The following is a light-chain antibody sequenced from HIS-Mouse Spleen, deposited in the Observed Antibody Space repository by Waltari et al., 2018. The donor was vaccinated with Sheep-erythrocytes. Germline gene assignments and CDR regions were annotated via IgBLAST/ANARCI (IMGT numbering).Light chain of an antibody. CDR3: CSYAGSYNHV. CDR1: SRAVGGYNY. Sequence: QSALTQPRSVSGSPGQSVTLSCPGTSRAVGGYNYVSWYQQHPGKAPKLMIYDVSKRPSGVPDRFSGSKSGNTASLTISGLQAEDEADYYCCSYAGSYNHVFGTGTKVTVL. CDR2: DVS. J-gene: IGLJ1*01. V-gene: IGLV2-11*01.